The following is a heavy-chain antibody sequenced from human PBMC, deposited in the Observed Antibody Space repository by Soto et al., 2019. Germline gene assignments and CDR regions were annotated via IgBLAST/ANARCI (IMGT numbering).Heavy chain of an antibody. CDR3: AREWGRGTFDI. Sequence: QVQLVQSGAEVKKPGASVKVSCKAVGYTFTSYGISWVRQAPGQGLEWMGRISAYKGNTNYAQKLQGRVTVTTDTSTSTAYKELTSLRSDDTAVYYCAREWGRGTFDIWGHGTMVTVSS. CDR2: ISAYKGNT. D-gene: IGHD3-16*01. CDR1: GYTFTSYG. V-gene: IGHV1-18*01. J-gene: IGHJ3*02.